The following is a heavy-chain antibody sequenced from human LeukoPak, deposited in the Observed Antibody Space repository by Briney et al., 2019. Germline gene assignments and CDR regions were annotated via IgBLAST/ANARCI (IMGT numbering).Heavy chain of an antibody. V-gene: IGHV4-59*01. CDR1: GGPISSYY. CDR3: ARGESSGSNWFDP. J-gene: IGHJ5*02. D-gene: IGHD3-22*01. CDR2: IYYSGST. Sequence: SETLSLTCTVSGGPISSYYWNWIRQPPGRGLDWIGYIYYSGSTNYNPSLRSRVTISVDTSKNQFSLKLSSVTAADTAVYYCARGESSGSNWFDPWGQGTLVTVSS.